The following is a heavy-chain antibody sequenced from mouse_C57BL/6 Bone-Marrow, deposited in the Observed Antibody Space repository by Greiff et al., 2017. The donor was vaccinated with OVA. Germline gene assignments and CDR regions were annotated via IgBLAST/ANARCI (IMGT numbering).Heavy chain of an antibody. CDR1: GYSITSGYY. Sequence: EVKLMESGPGLVKPSQSLSLPCSVTGYSITSGYYWNWIRQFPGNKLEWMGYISYDGSNNYNPSLKNRISITRDTSKNQFFLKLNSVTTEDTATYYCAREGYWGQGTSVTVSS. V-gene: IGHV3-6*01. CDR2: ISYDGSN. J-gene: IGHJ4*01. CDR3: AREGY.